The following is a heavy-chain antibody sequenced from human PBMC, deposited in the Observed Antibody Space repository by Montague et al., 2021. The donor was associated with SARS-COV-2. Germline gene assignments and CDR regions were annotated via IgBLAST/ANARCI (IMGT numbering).Heavy chain of an antibody. CDR3: ASRYDSISYYAYYFEH. D-gene: IGHD3-22*01. CDR2: ISSSSSSHI. Sequence: SLRLSCAASGFTFGDYSMNWVRQAPGKGLEWVSSISSSSSSHIFYADSVKGRFTISRDNAKNSLFLQMDSLRADDTAVYYCASRYDSISYYAYYFEHWGQGTLVTVSS. CDR1: GFTFGDYS. J-gene: IGHJ4*02. V-gene: IGHV3-21*01.